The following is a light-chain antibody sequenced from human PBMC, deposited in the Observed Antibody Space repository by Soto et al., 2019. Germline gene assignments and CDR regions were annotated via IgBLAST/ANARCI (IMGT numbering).Light chain of an antibody. J-gene: IGLJ3*02. V-gene: IGLV1-51*02. CDR2: EDN. CDR3: GTWDSSLSVWV. Sequence: QSVLTQPPSVSAAPGQKVTISCSGSVSDIGSNYVAWYQQLPGTAPKLLMFEDNKRLSEFPDRFSGSKSGTSATLGIPGLQTGDEAAYFCGTWDSSLSVWVFGGGTKLTVL. CDR1: VSDIGSNY.